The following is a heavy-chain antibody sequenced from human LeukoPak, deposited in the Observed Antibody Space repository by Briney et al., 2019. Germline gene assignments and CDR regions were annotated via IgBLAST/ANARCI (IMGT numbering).Heavy chain of an antibody. J-gene: IGHJ4*02. CDR3: AKDRDSSGWYDY. CDR1: GFTFDDYG. Sequence: PGGSLRLSCAASGFTFDDYGMSWVRQAPGKGLEWVSAISGSGGSTYYADSVKGRFTISRDNSKNTLYLQMNSLRAEDTAVYYCAKDRDSSGWYDYWGQGTLVTVSS. D-gene: IGHD6-19*01. CDR2: ISGSGGST. V-gene: IGHV3-23*01.